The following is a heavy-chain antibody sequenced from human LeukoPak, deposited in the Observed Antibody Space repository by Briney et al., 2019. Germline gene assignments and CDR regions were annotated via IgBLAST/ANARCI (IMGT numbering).Heavy chain of an antibody. Sequence: QPGGSLRLSCAASGFTFSSYAMSWVRQAPGKGLEWVSAISGSGGSTYYADSVKGRFTTSRDNSKNTLYLQMNSLRAEDTAVYYCAKRVTMVRGVIYGFDYWGQGTLVTVSS. V-gene: IGHV3-23*01. D-gene: IGHD3-10*01. CDR3: AKRVTMVRGVIYGFDY. CDR2: ISGSGGST. J-gene: IGHJ4*02. CDR1: GFTFSSYA.